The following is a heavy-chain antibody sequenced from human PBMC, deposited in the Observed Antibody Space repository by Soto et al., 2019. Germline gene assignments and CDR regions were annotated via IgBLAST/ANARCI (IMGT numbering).Heavy chain of an antibody. CDR1: GGSISSGGYF. J-gene: IGHJ3*02. CDR2: INYSGST. Sequence: QVQLQESGPGLVKPSQTLSLTCTVSGGSISSGGYFWSWIRQHPGKGLERIGDINYSGSTYSNPSIKSRVTISVDTSKNQFSLKLSSVTAADTAVYYCARDILLWFGELRPRAHDAFDIWGQGTMVTVSS. V-gene: IGHV4-31*03. CDR3: ARDILLWFGELRPRAHDAFDI. D-gene: IGHD3-10*01.